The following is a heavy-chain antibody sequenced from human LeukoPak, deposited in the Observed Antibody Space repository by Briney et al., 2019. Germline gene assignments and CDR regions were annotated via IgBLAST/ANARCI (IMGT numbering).Heavy chain of an antibody. CDR3: AKSPRWFGGPPVGFDY. D-gene: IGHD3-10*01. CDR2: ITSSGAAT. V-gene: IGHV3-23*01. CDR1: GFTFSSYA. Sequence: GGSLRLSCAASGFTFSSYAMSWVRQAPGKGLEWVSSITSSGAATYYADSVKGRFTISRDNSDNTPYLQMNSLRAEDTAVYYCAKSPRWFGGPPVGFDYWGQGTLVTVSS. J-gene: IGHJ4*02.